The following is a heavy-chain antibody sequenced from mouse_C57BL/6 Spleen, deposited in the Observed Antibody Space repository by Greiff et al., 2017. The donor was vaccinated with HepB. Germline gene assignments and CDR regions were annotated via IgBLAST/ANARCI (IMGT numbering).Heavy chain of an antibody. D-gene: IGHD1-1*01. J-gene: IGHJ3*01. CDR3: AREGLLLRSFAD. V-gene: IGHV1-72*01. CDR1: GYTFTSYW. Sequence: QVQLQQPGAELVKPGASVKLSCKASGYTFTSYWMHWVKQRPGRGLEWIGRIDPNSGGTKYNEKFKSKATLTVDKPSSTAYMQLSSRTSEDAAVYYCAREGLLLRSFADWGQGTLVTVSA. CDR2: IDPNSGGT.